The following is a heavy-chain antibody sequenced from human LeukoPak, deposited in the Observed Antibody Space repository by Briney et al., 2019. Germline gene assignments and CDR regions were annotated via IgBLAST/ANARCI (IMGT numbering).Heavy chain of an antibody. Sequence: GASVKVSCKASGGTFSSYAISWVRQAPGQGLEWMGRIIPILGIANYAQKFQGRVTITADKSTSTAYMELSSLRPEDTAVYYCARDWKGSSGYYDYWGQGTLVTVSS. CDR1: GGTFSSYA. CDR3: ARDWKGSSGYYDY. D-gene: IGHD3-22*01. CDR2: IIPILGIA. V-gene: IGHV1-69*04. J-gene: IGHJ4*02.